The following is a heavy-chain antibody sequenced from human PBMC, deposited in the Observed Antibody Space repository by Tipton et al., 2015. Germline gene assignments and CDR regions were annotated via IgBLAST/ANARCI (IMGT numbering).Heavy chain of an antibody. CDR2: IYYTGST. Sequence: TLSLTCTVSGGSIGSTSYYWGWIRQPPGKGLEWIGSIYYTGSTYYNPSLKSRVTISVDTSKNQFSLQLNSVTPEDTAVYYCARSKGWNLYSNFDLWGRGTLVTVSS. D-gene: IGHD1-1*01. V-gene: IGHV4-39*01. J-gene: IGHJ2*01. CDR3: ARSKGWNLYSNFDL. CDR1: GGSIGSTSYY.